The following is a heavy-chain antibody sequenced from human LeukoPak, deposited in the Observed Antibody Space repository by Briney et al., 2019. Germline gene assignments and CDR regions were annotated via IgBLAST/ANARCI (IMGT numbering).Heavy chain of an antibody. CDR1: GGSISSNNW. Sequence: PSGTLSLTCAVSGGSISSNNWWSWVRQPPGKGLEWIGEIYHSGSTNYNPSLKSRVTISVDKSKKQFSLKLSSVTAADTAVYYCARDRSPHYYYYMDVWGKGTTVTVSS. J-gene: IGHJ6*03. V-gene: IGHV4-4*02. CDR3: ARDRSPHYYYYMDV. CDR2: IYHSGST.